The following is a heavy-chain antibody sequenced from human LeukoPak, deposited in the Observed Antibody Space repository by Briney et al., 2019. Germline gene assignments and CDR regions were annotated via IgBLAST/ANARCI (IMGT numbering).Heavy chain of an antibody. CDR2: ISAYNGNT. CDR1: GYTFTSYG. V-gene: IGHV1-18*01. D-gene: IGHD3-3*01. Sequence: ASVKVSCKASGYTFTSYGISWVRQAPGQGLEWMGWISAYNGNTNYAQKLQGRVTMTTDTSTSTAYMELRSLRSDDTAVHYCARDKYDFWSGYLKWPFDPRGQGTLVTVSS. CDR3: ARDKYDFWSGYLKWPFDP. J-gene: IGHJ5*02.